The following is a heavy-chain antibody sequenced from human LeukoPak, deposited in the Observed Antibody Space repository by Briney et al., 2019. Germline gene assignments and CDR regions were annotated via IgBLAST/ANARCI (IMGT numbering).Heavy chain of an antibody. D-gene: IGHD3-3*01. CDR1: GFTFSSYA. J-gene: IGHJ6*02. CDR3: AKELDYDFWSGYYYYYGMDV. CDR2: ISGSGGSA. Sequence: GGSLRLSCAASGFTFSSYAMSWVRQAPGKGLEWVSAISGSGGSAYYADSVKGRFTISRDNSKNTLYLQMNSLRAEDTAVYYCAKELDYDFWSGYYYYYGMDVWAKGPRSPSP. V-gene: IGHV3-23*01.